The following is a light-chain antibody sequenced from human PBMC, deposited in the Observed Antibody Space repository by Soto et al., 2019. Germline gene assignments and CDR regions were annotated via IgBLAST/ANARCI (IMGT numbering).Light chain of an antibody. CDR2: DAS. CDR1: QSVSSY. V-gene: IGKV3-11*01. CDR3: QQRSNWLT. J-gene: IGKJ4*01. Sequence: EIVLTQSPATLSLSPGERATLSCRASQSVSSYLAWYQQKPGQAPRLLIYDASNSATGIPARFSGSGSGTDFTLTISRLEAEDVDFYHCQQRSNWLTFGGGTKVEIK.